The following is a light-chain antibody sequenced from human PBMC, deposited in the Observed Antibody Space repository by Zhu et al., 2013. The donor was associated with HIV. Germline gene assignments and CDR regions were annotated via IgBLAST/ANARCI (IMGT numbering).Light chain of an antibody. Sequence: IQMTQSPSTLSASIGDRVTITCRASHTIRNWLAWYQLKPGKAPKLLISETSTFESGVPSRFSGSGSETEFTLTINSLQPDDSATYFCQHYGSHSWTFGRGTKV. CDR3: QHYGSHSWT. CDR2: ETS. CDR1: HTIRNW. J-gene: IGKJ1*01. V-gene: IGKV1-5*01.